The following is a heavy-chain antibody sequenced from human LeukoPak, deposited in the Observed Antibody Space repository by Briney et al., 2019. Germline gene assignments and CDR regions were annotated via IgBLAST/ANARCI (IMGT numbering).Heavy chain of an antibody. Sequence: PGGSLRLSCAASGFTFSNAWMSWVRQAPGKGLEWVGRIKSKTDGGTTDYAAPVKGRFTISRDDSKTTLYLQMNSLKIEDTAVYYCAREWYSSGWYHYFDYWGQGTLVTVSS. CDR1: GFTFSNAW. D-gene: IGHD6-19*01. CDR3: AREWYSSGWYHYFDY. V-gene: IGHV3-15*01. J-gene: IGHJ4*02. CDR2: IKSKTDGGTT.